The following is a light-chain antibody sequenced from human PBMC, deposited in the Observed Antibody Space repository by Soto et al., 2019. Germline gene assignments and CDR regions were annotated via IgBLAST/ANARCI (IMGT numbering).Light chain of an antibody. CDR2: AAS. J-gene: IGKJ3*01. Sequence: AIRMTQSPSSFSASTGDRVTITCRANQGISSYLAWYQQKPGKAPKLLIYAASTLQSGVPSRFSGSGSGTDFTLTISCLQSEDFATYYCQQYYSYPFFGPGTKVDIK. CDR3: QQYYSYPF. V-gene: IGKV1-8*01. CDR1: QGISSY.